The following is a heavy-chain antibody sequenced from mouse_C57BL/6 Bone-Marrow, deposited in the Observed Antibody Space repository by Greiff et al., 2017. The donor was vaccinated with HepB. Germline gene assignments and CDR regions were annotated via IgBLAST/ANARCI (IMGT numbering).Heavy chain of an antibody. J-gene: IGHJ2*01. CDR3: AKEGLLRGDY. CDR2: IHPNSGST. Sequence: VKLQQPGAELVKPGASVKLSCKASGYTFTSYWMHWVKQRPGQGLEWIGMIHPNSGSTNYNEKFKSKATLTVDKSSSTAYMQLSSLTSEDSAVYYCAKEGLLRGDYWGQGTTLTVSS. V-gene: IGHV1-64*01. CDR1: GYTFTSYW. D-gene: IGHD1-1*01.